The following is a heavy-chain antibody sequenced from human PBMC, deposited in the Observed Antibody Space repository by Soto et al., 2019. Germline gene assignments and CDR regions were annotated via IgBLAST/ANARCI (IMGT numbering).Heavy chain of an antibody. J-gene: IGHJ6*02. CDR1: GFTFDDYA. CDR3: TKARLWGGDGYNSYYYNAMDV. V-gene: IGHV3-9*01. Sequence: TGGSLRLSCAASGFTFDDYAMYWVRQVPGEGLEWVSGISWNSGRIGYADSVKGRFTISRDNAKNSLYLQMNSLRPEDTALYYCTKARLWGGDGYNSYYYNAMDVWGQGTTVTVSS. D-gene: IGHD3-16*01. CDR2: ISWNSGRI.